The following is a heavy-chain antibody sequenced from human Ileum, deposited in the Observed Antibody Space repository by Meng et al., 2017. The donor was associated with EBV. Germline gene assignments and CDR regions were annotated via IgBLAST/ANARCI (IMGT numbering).Heavy chain of an antibody. CDR2: IYRSGST. J-gene: IGHJ4*02. CDR3: ARDPAYPRGLFDS. Sequence: QLHLRESVPALVNPPETLSLTCTVSGDSISNSDYYWDWIRQSPGKGLEWIASIYRSGSTYYDPSLKSRVTISLDTSKNQFSLKLSSVTAADTAVYYCARDPAYPRGLFDSWGQGTLV. CDR1: GDSISNSDYY. V-gene: IGHV4-39*07. D-gene: IGHD3-10*01.